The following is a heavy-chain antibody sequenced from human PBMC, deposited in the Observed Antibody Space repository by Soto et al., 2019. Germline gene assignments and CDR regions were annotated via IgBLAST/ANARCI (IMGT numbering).Heavy chain of an antibody. CDR1: GGSVSSGRFY. CDR3: ARSGSGSGWL. V-gene: IGHV4-61*01. D-gene: IGHD6-19*01. CDR2: IYYSGST. J-gene: IGHJ4*02. Sequence: SETLSLTCNVSGGSVSSGRFYWSWIRQPPGKGLEWIGYIYYSGSTKYNPSLRSRVTISVDTSKNQFSLQLTSVTAADAAVYYCARSGSGSGWLGGQGTLVTVSS.